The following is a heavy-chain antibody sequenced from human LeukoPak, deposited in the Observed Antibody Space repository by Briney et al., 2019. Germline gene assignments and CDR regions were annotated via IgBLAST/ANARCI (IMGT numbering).Heavy chain of an antibody. CDR2: INHSGST. D-gene: IGHD6-19*01. J-gene: IGHJ4*02. Sequence: SETLSLTCAVYGGSFSGYYWSWLRQPPGKGLEWLGEINHSGSTNYNPSLKSRVTISVDTSKNQFSLKLSSVTAADTAVYYCARSQYSSGWYAGQTFDYWGQGTLVTVSS. CDR3: ARSQYSSGWYAGQTFDY. CDR1: GGSFSGYY. V-gene: IGHV4-34*01.